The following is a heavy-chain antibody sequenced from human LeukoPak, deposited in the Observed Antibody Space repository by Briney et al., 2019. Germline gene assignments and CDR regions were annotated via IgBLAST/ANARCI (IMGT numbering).Heavy chain of an antibody. J-gene: IGHJ4*02. V-gene: IGHV3-23*01. CDR1: GFTFSSYA. CDR2: ISGSGGST. Sequence: GGSLRLSCAASGFTFSSYAMSWVRQAPGKGLEWVSAISGSGGSTYYADSVKGRFTISRDNSKNTLHLQMNSLRAEDTAVYYCAKDGLSYGYFDYWGQGTLVTVSS. D-gene: IGHD4-17*01. CDR3: AKDGLSYGYFDY.